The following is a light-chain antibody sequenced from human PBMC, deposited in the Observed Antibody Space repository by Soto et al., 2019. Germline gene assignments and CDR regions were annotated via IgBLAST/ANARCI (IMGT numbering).Light chain of an antibody. CDR3: QQYYHWGLS. V-gene: IGKV3D-15*01. J-gene: IGKJ4*01. CDR2: ASS. Sequence: VMTQSPANLSVSPGEGVTLFCRASQNVANNIAWYQVKPAQPPRLLIYASSTRATSIPATFSGSGSETQFSLTISSLQSEDSAVYYCQQYYHWGLSFGGGTKVEI. CDR1: QNVANN.